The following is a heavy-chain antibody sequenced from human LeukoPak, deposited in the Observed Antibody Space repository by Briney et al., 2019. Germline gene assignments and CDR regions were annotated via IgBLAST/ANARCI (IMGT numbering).Heavy chain of an antibody. CDR1: GYSFTSYW. J-gene: IGHJ1*01. D-gene: IGHD2-21*02. CDR3: ARLAYCGGDCYWYFQH. Sequence: GESLKISCKGSGYSFTSYWIGWVRQMPGKGLEWMGIIYPGDSDTRYSPSFQGQVTNSADKSISTAYLQWSSLRASDTAMYYCARLAYCGGDCYWYFQHWGQGTLVTVSS. CDR2: IYPGDSDT. V-gene: IGHV5-51*01.